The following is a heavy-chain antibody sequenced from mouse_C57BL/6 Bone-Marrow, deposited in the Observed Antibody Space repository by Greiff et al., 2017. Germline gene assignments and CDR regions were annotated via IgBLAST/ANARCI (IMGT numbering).Heavy chain of an antibody. J-gene: IGHJ1*03. V-gene: IGHV1-26*01. Sequence: VQLQQSGPELVKPGASVKISCKASGYTFTDYYMNWVKQSHGQSLEWIGDINPNNGGTSYNQKFKGKATLTVDTSSSTAYMELRSLTSEDSAVYYCARDYYGSDWYFDVWGTGTTVTVSS. CDR2: INPNNGGT. CDR1: GYTFTDYY. D-gene: IGHD1-1*01. CDR3: ARDYYGSDWYFDV.